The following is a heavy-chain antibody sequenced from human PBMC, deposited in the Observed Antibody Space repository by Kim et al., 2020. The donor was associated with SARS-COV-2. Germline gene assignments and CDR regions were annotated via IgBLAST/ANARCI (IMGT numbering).Heavy chain of an antibody. D-gene: IGHD4-17*01. V-gene: IGHV3-21*01. CDR3: VPGRHNYGDYYYYGMDV. CDR2: ISSSSSYI. Sequence: GGSLRLSCAASGFTFSSYSMNWVRQAPGKGLEWVSSISSSSSYIYYADSVKGRFTISRDNAKNSLYLQMNSLRAEDTAVYYCVPGRHNYGDYYYYGMDVWGQGTTVTVSS. CDR1: GFTFSSYS. J-gene: IGHJ6*02.